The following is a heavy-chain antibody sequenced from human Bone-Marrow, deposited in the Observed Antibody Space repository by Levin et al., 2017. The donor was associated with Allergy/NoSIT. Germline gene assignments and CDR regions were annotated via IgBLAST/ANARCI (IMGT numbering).Heavy chain of an antibody. Sequence: PSETLSLTCAVYGGSFSGYYWSWIRQPPGKGLEWIGEINHSGSTNYNPSLKSRVTISVDTSKNQFSLKLSSVTAADTAVYYCARLTTTYVGRSITSTNWFDPWGQGTLVTVSS. CDR3: ARLTTTYVGRSITSTNWFDP. J-gene: IGHJ5*02. V-gene: IGHV4-34*01. D-gene: IGHD1-1*01. CDR1: GGSFSGYY. CDR2: INHSGST.